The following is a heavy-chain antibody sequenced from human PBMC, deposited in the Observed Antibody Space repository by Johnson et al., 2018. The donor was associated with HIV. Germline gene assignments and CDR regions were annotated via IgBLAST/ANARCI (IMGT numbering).Heavy chain of an antibody. V-gene: IGHV3-7*03. D-gene: IGHD3-10*01. CDR1: GFTFSHNW. Sequence: VQLVESGGDLVQPGDSLRLSCVGSGFTFSHNWMSWVRQAPGKGPEWVANIKEDGSEKYYVDSVRGRFTISRDNAKNSLYLQMNSLRVEDTAVYYCARPIARGASDIWGQGTMVTVSS. J-gene: IGHJ3*02. CDR2: IKEDGSEK. CDR3: ARPIARGASDI.